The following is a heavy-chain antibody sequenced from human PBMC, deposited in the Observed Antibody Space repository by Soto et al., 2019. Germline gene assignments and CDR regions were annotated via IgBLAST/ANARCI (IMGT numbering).Heavy chain of an antibody. CDR3: ARHDYGDYVEDWFEP. CDR2: VYYSGVT. J-gene: IGHJ5*02. D-gene: IGHD4-17*01. Sequence: QLQLHESGPGLVKPSATLSLTCTVSGVSISSTTYYWAWIRQPPGKGLEWIGSVYYSGVTHYNLSLKSRVTISVDTSKNRISLTLSSVTAADTAVYYCARHDYGDYVEDWFEPWGQGTLVTVSP. CDR1: GVSISSTTYY. V-gene: IGHV4-39*01.